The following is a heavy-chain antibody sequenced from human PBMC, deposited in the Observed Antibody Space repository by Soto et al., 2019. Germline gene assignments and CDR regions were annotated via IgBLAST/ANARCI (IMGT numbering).Heavy chain of an antibody. D-gene: IGHD3-22*01. V-gene: IGHV1-69*13. J-gene: IGHJ3*02. Sequence: ASVKVSCKASGGTFSSYAISWVRQAPGQGLEWMGGIIPIFGTANYAQKFQGRVTITADESTSTAYMELSSLRSEDTAVYYCASASYYDSSGYPDDFDIWGHGTMVTVS. CDR2: IIPIFGTA. CDR3: ASASYYDSSGYPDDFDI. CDR1: GGTFSSYA.